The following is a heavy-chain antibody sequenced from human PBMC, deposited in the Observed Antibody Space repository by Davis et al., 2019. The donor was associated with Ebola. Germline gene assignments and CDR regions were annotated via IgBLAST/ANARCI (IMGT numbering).Heavy chain of an antibody. Sequence: PSETLSLTCTVYGGSFSGYYWSWIRQPPGKGLEWIGEINHSGRTNYNPSLKSRVTMSVDTSKQQFSLKLSSVTAADTAVYYCARDWVSSSSGSHWFDPWGPGTLVTVSS. D-gene: IGHD6-6*01. V-gene: IGHV4-34*10. J-gene: IGHJ5*02. CDR1: GGSFSGYY. CDR3: ARDWVSSSSGSHWFDP. CDR2: INHSGRT.